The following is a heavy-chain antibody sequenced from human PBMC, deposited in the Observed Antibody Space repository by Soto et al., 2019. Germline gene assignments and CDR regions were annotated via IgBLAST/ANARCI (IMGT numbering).Heavy chain of an antibody. CDR2: IYSGGST. J-gene: IGHJ4*02. Sequence: HPVGSLRLSCAASGFTVSGNYMGWVRQAPGKGLDWVSAIYSGGSTLYADSVRGRFTISRDNSKNTLYLQMNSLRAEDTAIYYCARASYRWGSAAAYWGQGTLVTVSS. CDR1: GFTVSGNY. CDR3: ARASYRWGSAAAY. V-gene: IGHV3-53*01. D-gene: IGHD7-27*01.